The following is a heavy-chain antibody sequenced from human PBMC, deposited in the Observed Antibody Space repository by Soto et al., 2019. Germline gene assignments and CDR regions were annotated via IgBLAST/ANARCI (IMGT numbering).Heavy chain of an antibody. CDR3: TIGSWSGGVFDI. Sequence: QVQLVQSGAEVKKPGSSVKVSCKDSGGTFRTYRMFWVRQAPGQGLEWMGRIIPMLGIRNYAQRFQDRVTITADKSTATAHMELSSLTSEDTALYYCTIGSWSGGVFDIWGQGTMVTVSS. J-gene: IGHJ3*02. D-gene: IGHD3-3*01. V-gene: IGHV1-69*02. CDR1: GGTFRTYR. CDR2: IIPMLGIR.